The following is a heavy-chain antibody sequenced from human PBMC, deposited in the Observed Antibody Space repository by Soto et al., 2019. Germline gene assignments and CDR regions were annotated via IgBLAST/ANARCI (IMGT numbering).Heavy chain of an antibody. Sequence: EVQLVESGGGLVQPGGSLRLSCAASGFTFSIYWMHWVRQAPGKGPVWVSRIDNAGSSARYADSVKGRFTISRDNAKNTEYLQMNSRRAEDTAVYYCTRVGGALSGMDVWGQGTTVTVSS. CDR1: GFTFSIYW. CDR3: TRVGGALSGMDV. CDR2: IDNAGSSA. V-gene: IGHV3-74*01. J-gene: IGHJ6*02. D-gene: IGHD1-26*01.